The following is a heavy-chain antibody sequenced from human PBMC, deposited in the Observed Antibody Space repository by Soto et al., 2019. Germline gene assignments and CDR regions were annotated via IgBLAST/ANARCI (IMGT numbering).Heavy chain of an antibody. CDR2: ISPSDGST. CDR3: ARDRRDGYNTFDY. D-gene: IGHD5-12*01. J-gene: IGHJ4*02. CDR1: GYTFTSYE. Sequence: ASVKVSCKASGYTFTSYEMYWVRQAPGQGLEWMGIISPSDGSTTYAQKFQGRVTMTRDTSTSTVYMELSSLRSEDTAVYYCARDRRDGYNTFDYRGQGTPVTVSS. V-gene: IGHV1-46*01.